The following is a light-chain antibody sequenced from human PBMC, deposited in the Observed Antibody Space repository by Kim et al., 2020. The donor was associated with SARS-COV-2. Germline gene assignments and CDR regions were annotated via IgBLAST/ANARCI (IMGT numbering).Light chain of an antibody. Sequence: LSASVGDRVTITCRASQSISSWLAWYQQKPGKAPKLLIYKASSLESGVPSRFSGSGSGTEFTLTISSLQPDDFATYYCQQYNTYWTFGQGTKVDIK. J-gene: IGKJ1*01. CDR3: QQYNTYWT. CDR2: KAS. CDR1: QSISSW. V-gene: IGKV1-5*03.